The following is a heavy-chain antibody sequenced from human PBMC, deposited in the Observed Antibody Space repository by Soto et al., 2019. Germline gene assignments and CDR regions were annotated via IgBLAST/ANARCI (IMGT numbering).Heavy chain of an antibody. Sequence: QVQLVQSGAEVKKPGSSVKVSCKASGGSLSNYGISWVRQAPGQGLEWMGGIIPVCGTANYALEFQGRVTTPAGASTFLVYMGVTRLKSEDTAVYSCARGDATKIVVTTYYAMDVWGQGTTVTVSS. CDR3: ARGDATKIVVTTYYAMDV. D-gene: IGHD3-9*01. J-gene: IGHJ6*02. V-gene: IGHV1-69*12. CDR2: IIPVCGTA. CDR1: GGSLSNYG.